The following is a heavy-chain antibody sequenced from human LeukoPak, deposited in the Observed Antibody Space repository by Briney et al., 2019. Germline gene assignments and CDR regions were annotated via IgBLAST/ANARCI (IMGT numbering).Heavy chain of an antibody. J-gene: IGHJ6*03. Sequence: GGSLRLSCAASGFTFSTYAMSWVRQAPGKGLEWVSAISGSGGSTYYASSVKGRFTISRNNSKSTLYLQMDSLRGEDTAVDYCSKCHGGSGSYHMVYYYYMDVWGKGTTVTVSS. CDR1: GFTFSTYA. CDR3: SKCHGGSGSYHMVYYYYMDV. D-gene: IGHD3-10*01. V-gene: IGHV3-23*01. CDR2: ISGSGGST.